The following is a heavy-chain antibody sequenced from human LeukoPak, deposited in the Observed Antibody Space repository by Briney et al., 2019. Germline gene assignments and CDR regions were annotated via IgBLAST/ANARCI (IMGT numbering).Heavy chain of an antibody. CDR3: AKDETTDYYDSSGPGGY. Sequence: GGSLRLSCAASGFTFSSYWMHWVRQAPGKGLVWVSRINSDGSSTSYADSVKGRFTISRDNAKNTLYLQMNSLRAEDTAVYYCAKDETTDYYDSSGPGGYWGQGTMVTVSS. CDR2: INSDGSST. D-gene: IGHD3-22*01. V-gene: IGHV3-74*01. CDR1: GFTFSSYW. J-gene: IGHJ3*01.